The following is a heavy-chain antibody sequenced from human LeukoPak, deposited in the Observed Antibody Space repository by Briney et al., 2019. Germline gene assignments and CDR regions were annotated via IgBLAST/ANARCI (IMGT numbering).Heavy chain of an antibody. CDR1: GFTFTSSA. CDR3: AADYYDSRALGYYYMDV. J-gene: IGHJ6*03. Sequence: GTSVKVSCKASGFTFTSSAMQWVRQARGQRLEWIGWIVVGSGNTNYAQKFQERVTITRDISTSTAYMELSSLRSEDTAVYYCAADYYDSRALGYYYMDVWGKGTTVTVSS. D-gene: IGHD3-22*01. CDR2: IVVGSGNT. V-gene: IGHV1-58*02.